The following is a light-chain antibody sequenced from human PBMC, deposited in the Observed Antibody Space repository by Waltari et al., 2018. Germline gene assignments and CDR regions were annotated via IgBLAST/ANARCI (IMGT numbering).Light chain of an antibody. Sequence: EIVMTQSPATLSVSPGERATLSCRASQSVSSNLAWYQQKPGQAPRLLIYRASTRATGIPARFSGSGSGTEFTLTISILQSEDFAVYYCQQYSNSPPYTFGQGTKLEIK. V-gene: IGKV3-15*01. CDR2: RAS. CDR3: QQYSNSPPYT. J-gene: IGKJ2*01. CDR1: QSVSSN.